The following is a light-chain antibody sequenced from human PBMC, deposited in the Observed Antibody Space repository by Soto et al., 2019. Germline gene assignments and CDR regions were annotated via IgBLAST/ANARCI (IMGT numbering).Light chain of an antibody. CDR2: EVS. V-gene: IGLV2-8*01. Sequence: QSALTQPPSASGSPGQSVTVSCTGTSSDVGGYNYVSWYQQHPGKAPKLMISEVSKRPSGVPDRFSGSKSGNTASLTVSGLQAEDEADYYCSSYAGSNTVFGGGTKVTVL. CDR3: SSYAGSNTV. CDR1: SSDVGGYNY. J-gene: IGLJ2*01.